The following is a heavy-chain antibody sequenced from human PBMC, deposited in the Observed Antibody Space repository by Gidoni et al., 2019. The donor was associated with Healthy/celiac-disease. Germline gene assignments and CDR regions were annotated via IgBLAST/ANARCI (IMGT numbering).Heavy chain of an antibody. D-gene: IGHD3-3*01. CDR2: ISPGDSDT. CDR3: ARRYPCFWCGYYEDQPAVYYFDY. V-gene: IGHV5-51*03. J-gene: IGHJ4*02. CDR1: GYSSTSYG. Sequence: EVQLVQAGAEVKKRGESLKISCKGSGYSSTSYGTGWVRQMPGKGLEWMGVISPGDSDTRYIPSFQGQVTISADKSISTAYLQWRSLKASDTAMYYCARRYPCFWCGYYEDQPAVYYFDYWGQGTLVTVSS.